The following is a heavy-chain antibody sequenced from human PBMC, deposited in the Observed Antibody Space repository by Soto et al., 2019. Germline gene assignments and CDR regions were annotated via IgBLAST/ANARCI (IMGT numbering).Heavy chain of an antibody. V-gene: IGHV3-23*01. D-gene: IGHD3-10*01. CDR2: VSGGGDTT. J-gene: IGHJ2*01. CDR3: ARKVPGSTSLPIYWYFYL. CDR1: GFTFINYA. Sequence: EVQLLESGGGLVQPGGSLRLSCEGSGFTFINYAMNWVRQAPGKGLEWVSAVSGGGDTTFYADSVKGRFTISRDNSKNTVSLQINSLGVDDTAGYYCARKVPGSTSLPIYWYFYLWGRGTLVTVSS.